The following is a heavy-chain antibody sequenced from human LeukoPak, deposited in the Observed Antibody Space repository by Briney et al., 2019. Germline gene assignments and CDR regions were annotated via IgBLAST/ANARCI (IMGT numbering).Heavy chain of an antibody. CDR1: GFTFSSYS. CDR2: ISSSSSYI. CDR3: ARDLVGYISSLYY. D-gene: IGHD1-26*01. J-gene: IGHJ4*02. V-gene: IGHV3-21*01. Sequence: GGSLRLSCAASGFTFSSYSMNWVRQAPGKGLEWVSSISSSSSYIYYADSVKGRFTISRDNAKNSLYLQMNSLRAEDTAVYYCARDLVGYISSLYYWGQGALVTVSS.